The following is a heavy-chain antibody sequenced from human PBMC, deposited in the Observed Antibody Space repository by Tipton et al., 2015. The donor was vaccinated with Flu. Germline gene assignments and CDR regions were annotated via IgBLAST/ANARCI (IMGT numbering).Heavy chain of an antibody. D-gene: IGHD3-10*01. J-gene: IGHJ6*01. CDR2: IWYDGSNI. CDR3: ARDEGVVNYYFGMDV. CDR1: GFDFSVYG. Sequence: SLRLSCKVSGFDFSVYGMHWVRQAPGKGLEWVAVIWYDGSNIHYADSVKRRFTISRDNSKNTLYLQMNGLRAEDTAVYYCARDEGVVNYYFGMDVWGQGTTVTVSS. V-gene: IGHV3-33*01.